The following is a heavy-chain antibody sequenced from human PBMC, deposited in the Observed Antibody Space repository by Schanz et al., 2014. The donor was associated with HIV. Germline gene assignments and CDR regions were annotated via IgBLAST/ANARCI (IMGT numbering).Heavy chain of an antibody. CDR2: ISAGVGTA. V-gene: IGHV3-23*01. CDR3: AKPEYDSRGNSQSHFDS. D-gene: IGHD3-22*01. CDR1: GFTITSYG. Sequence: EVQLLESGGGLVQPGGSLRLSCAVSGFTITSYGMSWVRQAPGKGLEWVSTISAGVGTASYADSVKGRFTISRDNSKKMLFLQMNRLRAEDTAVYYCAKPEYDSRGNSQSHFDSWGQGTLVTVSS. J-gene: IGHJ4*02.